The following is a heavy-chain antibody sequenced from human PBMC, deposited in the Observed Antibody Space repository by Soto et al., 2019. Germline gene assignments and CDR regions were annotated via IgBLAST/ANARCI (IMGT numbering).Heavy chain of an antibody. J-gene: IGHJ5*02. CDR2: IIPIFGTA. CDR3: ASGRDSSGYYTNWFDP. Sequence: GASVKVCCKASGGTFSSYAISWVRQAPGQGLEWMGGIIPIFGTANYAQKFQGRVTITADESTSTAYMELSSLRSEDTAVYYCASGRDSSGYYTNWFDPWGQGTLVTVSS. CDR1: GGTFSSYA. D-gene: IGHD3-22*01. V-gene: IGHV1-69*01.